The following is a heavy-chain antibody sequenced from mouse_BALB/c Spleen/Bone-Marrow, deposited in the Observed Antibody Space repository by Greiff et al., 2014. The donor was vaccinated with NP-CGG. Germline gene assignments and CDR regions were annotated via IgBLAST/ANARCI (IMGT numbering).Heavy chain of an antibody. D-gene: IGHD1-2*01. CDR2: INPSNDTP. V-gene: IGHV1S81*02. J-gene: IGHJ1*01. Sequence: VQLQQSGAELVKPGASVKLSCRVSGYTFTNYFVYWVKQRPGQGLEWIGEINPSNDTPNFNEKFKSKATLTVDKSSSTAYMQLSSLTAEDSVDYYCTRSGYYGYGWYFDVWGAGTTVTVSS. CDR1: GYTFTNYF. CDR3: TRSGYYGYGWYFDV.